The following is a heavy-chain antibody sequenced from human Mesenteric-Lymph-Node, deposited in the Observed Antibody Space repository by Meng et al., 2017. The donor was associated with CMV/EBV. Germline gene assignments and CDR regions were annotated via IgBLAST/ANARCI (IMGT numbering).Heavy chain of an antibody. V-gene: IGHV7-4-1*02. CDR3: ARGLAAIYYFDY. CDR1: GYTFSDYS. CDR2: INAQTGDP. D-gene: IGHD5-12*01. Sequence: SCKASGYTFSDYSIKWVRQAAGQGLEWMGWINAQTGDPTYAQGFTGRFVFSLDTSVTTAYLQINNLKADDTAVYFCARGLAAIYYFDYWGQGALSPSPQ. J-gene: IGHJ4*02.